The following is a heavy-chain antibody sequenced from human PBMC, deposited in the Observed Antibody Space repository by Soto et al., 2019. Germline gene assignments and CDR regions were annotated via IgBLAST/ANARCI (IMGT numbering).Heavy chain of an antibody. J-gene: IGHJ4*02. CDR2: ISWNGGSS. V-gene: IGHV3-43*01. Sequence: PGGSLRLSCAASGFTFDYYTMHWVRQPPGKGLQWVSLISWNGGSSDYADSVKGRFTISRDNSKNSLYLQMNSLRTEDTALYYCAKESGGTFSFDSWGQGTLVTVSS. CDR1: GFTFDYYT. CDR3: AKESGGTFSFDS. D-gene: IGHD2-15*01.